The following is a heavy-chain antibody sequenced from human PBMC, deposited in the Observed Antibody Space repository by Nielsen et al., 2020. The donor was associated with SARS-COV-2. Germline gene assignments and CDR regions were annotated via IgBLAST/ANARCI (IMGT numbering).Heavy chain of an antibody. D-gene: IGHD3-10*01. Sequence: GGSLRLSCAASGFTFSNFWMHWVRQAPGKGLEWVSRINGDGSSTTYADSVKGRFTVSRDNLKDSLFLQMDSLRAEDTGVYYCAREGLQLPRGVPQDDFWGQGTLVTVSS. CDR1: GFTFSNFW. CDR3: AREGLQLPRGVPQDDF. J-gene: IGHJ4*02. V-gene: IGHV3-74*01. CDR2: INGDGSST.